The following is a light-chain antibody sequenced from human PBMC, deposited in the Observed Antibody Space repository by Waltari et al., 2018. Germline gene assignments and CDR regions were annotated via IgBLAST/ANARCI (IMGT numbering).Light chain of an antibody. Sequence: DIKMTQPPPTPSASVVDRVTITCRASQSISDLLAWFQQKPGKAPKVLNKRASNLEEGVPSRFSGSGSGTEFTLTISSLQPDDFATYYCQQYKSYPLTFGGGTKVEI. J-gene: IGKJ4*01. CDR1: QSISDL. V-gene: IGKV1-5*03. CDR2: RAS. CDR3: QQYKSYPLT.